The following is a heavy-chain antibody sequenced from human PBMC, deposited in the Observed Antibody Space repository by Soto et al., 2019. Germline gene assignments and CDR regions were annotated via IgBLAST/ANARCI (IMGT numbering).Heavy chain of an antibody. V-gene: IGHV4-59*01. CDR1: GGSISSYY. Sequence: QVQLQESGPGLVKPSETLSLTCTVSGGSISSYYWNWIRQPPGRGLEWIGYISSSGSTSYNPSLKSRVTISVDTSKNQFSLNLSSVTAADTAVYYCATDGGLSCGGDCRVDGFDIWGQGTMVTVSS. J-gene: IGHJ3*02. D-gene: IGHD2-21*02. CDR2: ISSSGST. CDR3: ATDGGLSCGGDCRVDGFDI.